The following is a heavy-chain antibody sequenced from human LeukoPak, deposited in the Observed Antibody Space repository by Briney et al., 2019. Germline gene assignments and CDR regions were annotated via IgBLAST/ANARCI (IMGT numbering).Heavy chain of an antibody. CDR3: AKDDYYDTSGYRD. Sequence: GGSLRLSCAASGFTFSNYAMHWVRQAPGKGLEYVSAISSNGGSTYYANSVKGRFTISRDNSKNTLYLQMNSLRAEDTAVYYCAKDDYYDTSGYRDWGQGTLVTVSS. D-gene: IGHD3-22*01. CDR1: GFTFSNYA. V-gene: IGHV3-64*01. J-gene: IGHJ4*02. CDR2: ISSNGGST.